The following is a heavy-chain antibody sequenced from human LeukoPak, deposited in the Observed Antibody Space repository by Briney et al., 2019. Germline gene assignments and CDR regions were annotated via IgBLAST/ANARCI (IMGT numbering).Heavy chain of an antibody. CDR2: IYYSGST. V-gene: IGHV4-39*01. J-gene: IGHJ4*02. CDR3: ARHQTFTFD. Sequence: SETLSLTCTVSGGSISSSSYYWGWIRQPPGKGLEWIGSIYYSGSTYYNPSLKSRVTISVDTSKNQFSLKLNSLTAADTAVYYCARHQTFTFDWGQGALVTVSS. D-gene: IGHD2/OR15-2a*01. CDR1: GGSISSSSYY.